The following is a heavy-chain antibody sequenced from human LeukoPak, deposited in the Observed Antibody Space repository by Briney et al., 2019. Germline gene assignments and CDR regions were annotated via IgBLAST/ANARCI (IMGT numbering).Heavy chain of an antibody. CDR3: ARDRRDADAFDI. Sequence: ASVKVSCKASGYTFTGYYMHWVRQAPGQGLEWMGWINPNSGGTNYAQKFQGRVTMTRDTSISTAYMELSRLTSDDTASYFCARDRRDADAFDIWGQGTLVTVSS. CDR1: GYTFTGYY. V-gene: IGHV1-2*02. D-gene: IGHD5-24*01. CDR2: INPNSGGT. J-gene: IGHJ3*02.